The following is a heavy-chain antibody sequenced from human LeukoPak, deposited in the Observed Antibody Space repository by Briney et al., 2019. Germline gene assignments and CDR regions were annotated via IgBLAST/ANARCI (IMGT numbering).Heavy chain of an antibody. V-gene: IGHV3-66*01. CDR3: ARVRYCASSTSCYEGVYFDY. Sequence: GRSLRLSCAASGFTVSSNYMSWVRQAPGKGLEWVSVIYGGGSTYYADSVKGRFTISRDNSKNTLYLQMNSLRDEDTAVYYCARVRYCASSTSCYEGVYFDYWGQGTLVSVPS. D-gene: IGHD2-2*01. CDR2: IYGGGST. CDR1: GFTVSSNY. J-gene: IGHJ4*02.